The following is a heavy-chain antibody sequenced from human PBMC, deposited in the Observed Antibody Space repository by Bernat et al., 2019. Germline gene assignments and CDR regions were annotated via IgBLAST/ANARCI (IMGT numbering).Heavy chain of an antibody. Sequence: QVQLQQWGAGLLKPSETLSLTCAVYGGSFSGYYWSWIRQPPGKGLEWIGEINHSGSTNYNPSLKSRGTISVDTSKNQFSLKLSSVTAADTAVYYCARGRYYYDSSGYYYPWYFDLWGRGTLVTVSS. D-gene: IGHD3-22*01. J-gene: IGHJ2*01. V-gene: IGHV4-34*01. CDR2: INHSGST. CDR1: GGSFSGYY. CDR3: ARGRYYYDSSGYYYPWYFDL.